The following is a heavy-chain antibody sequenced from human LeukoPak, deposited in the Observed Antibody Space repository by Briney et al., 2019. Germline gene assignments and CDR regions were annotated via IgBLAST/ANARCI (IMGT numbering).Heavy chain of an antibody. CDR3: ARGRAPFEFDP. CDR1: GFTFSSYA. V-gene: IGHV3-64*01. J-gene: IGHJ5*02. CDR2: ISSNGGST. Sequence: GGSLRLSCAASGFTFSSYAMHWVRQAPGKGLEYVSAISSNGGSTYYANSVKGRFTISRDNSKNTLYLQMGSLRAEDMAVYYCARGRAPFEFDPWGQETLVTVSS.